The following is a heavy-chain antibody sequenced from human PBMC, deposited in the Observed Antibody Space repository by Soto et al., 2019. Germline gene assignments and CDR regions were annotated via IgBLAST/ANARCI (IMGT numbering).Heavy chain of an antibody. Sequence: VDYQTVTCKPSGYWFTTSLIAWVRQVPGKGLEWMGVIFPGDSDTRYSPSFEGHVSISADKSITSAYLEWSTLKASAPAIYYCARHLTEINYGDKGPNAAFDIWGQGTMVTVSS. V-gene: IGHV5-51*01. CDR3: ARHLTEINYGDKGPNAAFDI. CDR1: GYWFTTSL. J-gene: IGHJ3*02. CDR2: IFPGDSDT. D-gene: IGHD2-21*01.